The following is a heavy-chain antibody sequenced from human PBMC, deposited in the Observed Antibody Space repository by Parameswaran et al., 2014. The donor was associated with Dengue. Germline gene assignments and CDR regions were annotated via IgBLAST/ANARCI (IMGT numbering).Heavy chain of an antibody. D-gene: IGHD2-2*01. Sequence: SWVRQAPGQGLEWMGWISAYNGNTNYAQKLQGRVTMTTDTSTSTAYMELRSLRSDDTAVYYCARDRYCSSTSCAPYYYGMDVWGQGTTVTVSS. CDR2: ISAYNGNT. J-gene: IGHJ6*02. CDR3: ARDRYCSSTSCAPYYYGMDV. V-gene: IGHV1-18*01.